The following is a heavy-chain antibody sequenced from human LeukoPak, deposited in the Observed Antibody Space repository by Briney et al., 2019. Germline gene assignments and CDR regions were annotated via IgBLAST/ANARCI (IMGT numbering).Heavy chain of an antibody. Sequence: GGSLRLSCAASGFTFDDYAMHWVRQAPGKGLEWVSGISWNSGSIGYADSVKGRFTISRDNAKNSLYLQMNSLRAEDTALYYCAKDVGWELLYFQHWGQGTLVTVSS. CDR3: AKDVGWELLYFQH. J-gene: IGHJ1*01. V-gene: IGHV3-9*01. CDR2: ISWNSGSI. D-gene: IGHD1-26*01. CDR1: GFTFDDYA.